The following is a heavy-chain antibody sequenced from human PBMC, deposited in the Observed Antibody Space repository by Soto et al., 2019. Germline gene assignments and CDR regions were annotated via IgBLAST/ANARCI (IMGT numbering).Heavy chain of an antibody. V-gene: IGHV4-31*03. D-gene: IGHD1-26*01. J-gene: IGHJ6*02. CDR3: ATVGATWRMDV. Sequence: SETLSLTCTVSGGSISRGGYYWSWIRQHPGKGLEWIGYIYYSGSTYYNPSLKSRVTISVDTSKNQFPLKLSSVTAADTAVYYCATVGATWRMDVWGQGTTVTVSS. CDR1: GGSISRGGYY. CDR2: IYYSGST.